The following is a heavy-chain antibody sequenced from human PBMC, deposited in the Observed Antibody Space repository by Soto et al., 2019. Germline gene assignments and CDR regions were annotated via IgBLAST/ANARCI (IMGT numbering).Heavy chain of an antibody. D-gene: IGHD1-7*01. CDR1: GGSISSSSYY. V-gene: IGHV4-39*01. J-gene: IGHJ4*02. CDR3: ARLTGTTPFDY. Sequence: LSLTCTVSGGSISSSSYYWGWIRQPPGKGLEWIGSIYYSGSTYYNPSLKSRVTISVDTSKNQFSLKLSSVTAADTAVYYCARLTGTTPFDYWGQGTLVTVSS. CDR2: IYYSGST.